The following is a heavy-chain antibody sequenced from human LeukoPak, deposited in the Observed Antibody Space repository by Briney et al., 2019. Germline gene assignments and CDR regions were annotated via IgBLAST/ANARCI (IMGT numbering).Heavy chain of an antibody. CDR2: IIPIFGTA. CDR3: ARRTLSTGAFDF. D-gene: IGHD3-9*01. V-gene: IGHV1-69*06. CDR1: GGTFSSYA. Sequence: GSSVKVSCKASGGTFSSYAISWVRQAPGQGLEWMGGIIPIFGTANYAQKFQGRVTITADKSTSTAYMELSRLRSDDTAVYYCARRTLSTGAFDFWGQGTLVTVSS. J-gene: IGHJ4*02.